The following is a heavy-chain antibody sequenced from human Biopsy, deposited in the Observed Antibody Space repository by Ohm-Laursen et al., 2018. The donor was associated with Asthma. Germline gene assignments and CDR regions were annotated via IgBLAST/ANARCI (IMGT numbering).Heavy chain of an antibody. CDR2: VSSDGHNK. CDR3: ARQSGQEYGDSIPFDT. J-gene: IGHJ3*02. D-gene: IGHD3-22*01. CDR1: GFVFSQCG. V-gene: IGHV3-30*03. Sequence: SLRLSCTAFGFVFSQCGMHWVRQGPGKGLEWVALVSSDGHNKYYEDSVKGRFTISRDNSRNRLYLQINSLTVEDSAVYFCARQSGQEYGDSIPFDTWGQGTKVAVSS.